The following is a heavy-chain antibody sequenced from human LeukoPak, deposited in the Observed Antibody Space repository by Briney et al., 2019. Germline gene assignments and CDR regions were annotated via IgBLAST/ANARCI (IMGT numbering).Heavy chain of an antibody. V-gene: IGHV3-23*01. CDR1: GFTFSSYA. CDR2: ISGSGGST. D-gene: IGHD3-22*01. CDR3: AKSPGYYDSSGYYGGYYFDY. Sequence: PGGSLRLSCAASGFTFSSYAMSWVRQAPGKGLEWVSAISGSGGSTYYADSVKGRFTISRDNSKNTLYLQMNSLRAEDTAVYYCAKSPGYYDSSGYYGGYYFDYWGQGTLVTASS. J-gene: IGHJ4*02.